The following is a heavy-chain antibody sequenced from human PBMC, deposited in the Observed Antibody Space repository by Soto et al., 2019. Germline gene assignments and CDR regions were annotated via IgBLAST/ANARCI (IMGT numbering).Heavy chain of an antibody. Sequence: ASVKVSCKVSGYTLTELSMHWVRQAPGKGLEWMGGFDPEDGETIYAQKFQGRVTMTEDTSTDTAYMELSSLRSEDTAVYYCATLALGAAAGIFWFDPWGQGTLVTVSS. V-gene: IGHV1-24*01. CDR2: FDPEDGET. D-gene: IGHD6-13*01. J-gene: IGHJ5*02. CDR1: GYTLTELS. CDR3: ATLALGAAAGIFWFDP.